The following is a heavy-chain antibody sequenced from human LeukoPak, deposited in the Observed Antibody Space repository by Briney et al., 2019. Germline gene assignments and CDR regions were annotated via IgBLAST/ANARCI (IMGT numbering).Heavy chain of an antibody. Sequence: GRSLRLSCAASGFTFSTYAMHWVRQAPGKGLEWLTVISYNGSHQYYSDSVRGRFTISRDNSRNSVFLQINRLRPEDTAVYYCAKDLPTAFFDYWGQGTLVTVSS. CDR1: GFTFSTYA. V-gene: IGHV3-30*04. CDR3: AKDLPTAFFDY. D-gene: IGHD2-2*01. CDR2: ISYNGSHQ. J-gene: IGHJ4*02.